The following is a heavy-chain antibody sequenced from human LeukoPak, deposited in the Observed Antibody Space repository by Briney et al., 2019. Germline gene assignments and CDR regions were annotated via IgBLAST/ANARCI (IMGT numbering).Heavy chain of an antibody. Sequence: GGSLRLSCAASGFTFSSYAMSWVRQAPGKGLEWVSAISGSGGSTYYADSVKGRFTISRDNSKNTLYLQMNSLRAEDTAVYYCAKDESSSWAHYSDYWGQGTLVTVSS. CDR2: ISGSGGST. D-gene: IGHD6-13*01. CDR1: GFTFSSYA. V-gene: IGHV3-23*01. CDR3: AKDESSSWAHYSDY. J-gene: IGHJ4*02.